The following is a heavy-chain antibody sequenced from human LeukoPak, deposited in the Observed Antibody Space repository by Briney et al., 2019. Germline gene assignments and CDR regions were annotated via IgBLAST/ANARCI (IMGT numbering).Heavy chain of an antibody. Sequence: PSQTLSLTCTVSGGSISSGGYYWSWIRQPPGTGLEWIGYINYSGSTYYNPSLKSRVTISVDTSKNQFSLKLSSVTAADTAVYYCAGEQYYYDSSGYSDAFDIWGQGTMVTVSS. CDR3: AGEQYYYDSSGYSDAFDI. CDR1: GGSISSGGYY. D-gene: IGHD3-22*01. V-gene: IGHV4-30-4*01. J-gene: IGHJ3*02. CDR2: INYSGST.